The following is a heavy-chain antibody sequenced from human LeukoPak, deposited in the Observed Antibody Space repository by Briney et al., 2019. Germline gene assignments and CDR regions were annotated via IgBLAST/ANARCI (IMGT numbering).Heavy chain of an antibody. CDR3: ARGPPRGKYYYMDV. CDR2: IGTASDT. CDR1: GFTFSSFD. J-gene: IGHJ6*03. Sequence: PRGSQRLSCAASGFTFSSFDMPWVRQPTGQGLEWVSTIGTASDTYYPGSVEGRFTLSRDNAKNSLYLQMNSLTAGDTAVYYCARGPPRGKYYYMDVWGKGTRVTVSS. D-gene: IGHD1-1*01. V-gene: IGHV3-13*01.